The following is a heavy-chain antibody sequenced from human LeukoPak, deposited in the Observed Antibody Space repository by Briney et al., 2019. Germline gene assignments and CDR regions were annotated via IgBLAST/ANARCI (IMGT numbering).Heavy chain of an antibody. V-gene: IGHV3-30*18. D-gene: IGHD3-9*01. CDR2: ISYDGTNK. CDR1: GFTFSSYG. Sequence: GGSLRLSCAAYGFTFSSYGMHWVRQGQGQGLEWVAVISYDGTNKNYADSGKGPFTTSRDNTTNTLYLQMNSRRAEDTALYYCAKGSDILTGFSGGVFDYWGQGTLVTVSS. J-gene: IGHJ4*02. CDR3: AKGSDILTGFSGGVFDY.